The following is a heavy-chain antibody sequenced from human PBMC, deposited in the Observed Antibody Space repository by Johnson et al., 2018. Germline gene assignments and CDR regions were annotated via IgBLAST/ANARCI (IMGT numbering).Heavy chain of an antibody. CDR1: GGSVSSPY. V-gene: IGHV4-59*02. Sequence: QVQLQESGPGLLKPSETLSLTCTVSGGSVSSPYWSWIRQPPGKGVEWIGYVSYSGSTDYSPSLKSRLTISLDTSKNQFSLKLTSVTTADTAVYYCARYDSSTFWAFNIWGQGTVVTVSS. CDR3: ARYDSSTFWAFNI. CDR2: VSYSGST. D-gene: IGHD3-22*01. J-gene: IGHJ3*02.